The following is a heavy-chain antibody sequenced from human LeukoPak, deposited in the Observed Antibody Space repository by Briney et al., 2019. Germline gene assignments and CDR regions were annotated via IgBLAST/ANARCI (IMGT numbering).Heavy chain of an antibody. CDR3: ARDGYADYVYFDF. CDR1: GYTFTYNY. J-gene: IGHJ4*02. V-gene: IGHV1-2*02. Sequence: ASVPVSCKASGYTFTYNYIHWVRQAPGQGLEWMGYNNPRSGVANPAQKFQGRITLSRDTSISTAYVELSRLRSDDTAFYYCARDGYADYVYFDFWGQGSLVIVSA. CDR2: NNPRSGVA. D-gene: IGHD3-16*01.